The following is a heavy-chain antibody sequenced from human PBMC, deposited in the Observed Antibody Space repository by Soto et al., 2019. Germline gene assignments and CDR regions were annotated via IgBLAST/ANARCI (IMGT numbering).Heavy chain of an antibody. D-gene: IGHD4-17*01. J-gene: IGHJ5*02. CDR2: IIPIFGTA. CDR1: GGTFSSYA. Sequence: VASVKVSCKASGGTFSSYAISWVRQAPGQGLEWMGGIIPIFGTANYAQKFQGRVTITADESTSTAYMELSSLRSEDTAVYYCARGILHDYGGPNWFDPWGQGTLVTVS. V-gene: IGHV1-69*13. CDR3: ARGILHDYGGPNWFDP.